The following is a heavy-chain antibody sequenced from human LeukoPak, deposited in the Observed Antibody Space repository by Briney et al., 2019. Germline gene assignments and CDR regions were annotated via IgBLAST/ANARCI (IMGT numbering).Heavy chain of an antibody. V-gene: IGHV4-61*02. D-gene: IGHD6-6*01. Sequence: SETLSLTCTVSGGSISSGSYYWSWIRQPAGKGLEWIGRIYTSGSTNYNPSLKSRVTISVDTSKNQFSLKLSSVTAADTAVYYCATLVPYSSSSFIDYWGQGTLVTVSS. CDR1: GGSISSGSYY. CDR2: IYTSGST. J-gene: IGHJ4*02. CDR3: ATLVPYSSSSFIDY.